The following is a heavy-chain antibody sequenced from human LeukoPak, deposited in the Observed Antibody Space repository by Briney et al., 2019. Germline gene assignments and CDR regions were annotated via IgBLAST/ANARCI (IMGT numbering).Heavy chain of an antibody. J-gene: IGHJ5*01. V-gene: IGHV3-23*01. CDR3: AKSLYSSAYMLDS. D-gene: IGHD3-22*01. CDR1: GFTFNKNA. Sequence: GASLRLSCAASGFTFNKNAMSWVRQAPGEGLEWVSGINGGGGNTNYADSVKGRFTISRDNSKNTLYLQMNSLRADDTAVYYCAKSLYSSAYMLDSWGQGTLVTVSS. CDR2: INGGGGNT.